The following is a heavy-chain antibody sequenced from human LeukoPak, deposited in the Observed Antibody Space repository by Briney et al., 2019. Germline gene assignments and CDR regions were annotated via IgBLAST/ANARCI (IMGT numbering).Heavy chain of an antibody. J-gene: IGHJ4*02. CDR3: AKGTWLLLDDFDY. D-gene: IGHD3-22*01. CDR2: ISASGGST. CDR1: GFTFSSSA. V-gene: IGHV3-23*01. Sequence: GGSLRLSCAASGFTFSSSAMSWVRQVPGKGLEWVSGISASGGSTSYADSVGGRFTISRDNSKNTLYLQMNSLRAEDTAVYYCAKGTWLLLDDFDYWGQGTLVTVSS.